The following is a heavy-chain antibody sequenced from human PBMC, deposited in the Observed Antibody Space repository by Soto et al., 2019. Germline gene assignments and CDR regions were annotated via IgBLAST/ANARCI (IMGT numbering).Heavy chain of an antibody. J-gene: IGHJ2*01. CDR2: INHSGST. V-gene: IGHV4-34*01. Sequence: PSETLSLTCAVYGGSFSGYYWSWIRQPPGKGLEWIGEINHSGSTNYNPSLKSRVTISVDTSKNQFSLKLSSVTAADTAVYYCARFGGSGRKRGLKSWYFDLWGRGTLVTVS. CDR3: ARFGGSGRKRGLKSWYFDL. D-gene: IGHD3-10*01. CDR1: GGSFSGYY.